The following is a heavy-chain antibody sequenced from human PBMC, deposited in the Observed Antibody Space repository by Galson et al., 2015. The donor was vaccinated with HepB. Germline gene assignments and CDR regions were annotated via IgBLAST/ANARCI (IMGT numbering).Heavy chain of an antibody. V-gene: IGHV1-2*02. Sequence: SVKASCKASGYTFTGYYMHWVRQAPGQGLEWMGWINLNNGGTNYAQKFQGRVTMTRDTSISTVYMELSRLRYDDTAVYYCAARITVAGQLDYWGQGTLVTVSS. D-gene: IGHD6-19*01. CDR1: GYTFTGYY. J-gene: IGHJ4*02. CDR2: INLNNGGT. CDR3: AARITVAGQLDY.